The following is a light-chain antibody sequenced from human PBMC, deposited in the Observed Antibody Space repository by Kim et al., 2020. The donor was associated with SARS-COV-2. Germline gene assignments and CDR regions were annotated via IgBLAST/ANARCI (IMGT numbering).Light chain of an antibody. Sequence: DIRMTQSPLSLSASVGDTVTIKCRASQRIGIYLSWYQQTPGKAPKLLIFGASNLQRGVPSRFSGSGSVTDFTLTISSLQPEDFATYYCLQSLKTPHSFGQGTKLEI. J-gene: IGKJ2*01. CDR1: QRIGIY. CDR3: LQSLKTPHS. V-gene: IGKV1-39*01. CDR2: GAS.